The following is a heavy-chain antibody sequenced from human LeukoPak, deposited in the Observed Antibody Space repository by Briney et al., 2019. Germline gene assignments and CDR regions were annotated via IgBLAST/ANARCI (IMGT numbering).Heavy chain of an antibody. J-gene: IGHJ4*02. D-gene: IGHD4-17*01. CDR1: GFTFSYSG. Sequence: PGGSLRLSCAGSGFTFSYSGMIWVRQAPGRGLEWVSYISPTGDTIYYADSMKGRFTVSRDNAKNSLSLYMNSLRAEDTAVYYCATVEGPTVTTMYFDYWGQGALVTVSS. V-gene: IGHV3-48*04. CDR3: ATVEGPTVTTMYFDY. CDR2: ISPTGDTI.